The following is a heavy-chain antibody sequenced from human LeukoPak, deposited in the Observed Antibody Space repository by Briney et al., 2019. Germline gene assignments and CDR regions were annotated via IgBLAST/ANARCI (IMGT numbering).Heavy chain of an antibody. CDR2: IKQDGSEK. CDR3: ARVAREVVVPAAIRHYYYYMDV. Sequence: GGSLRLSCAASGFTFSAYWMSWVRQAPGKGLEWVANIKQDGSEKYYVDSVKGRFTISRDNAKNSLYLQMNSLRAEDTAVYYCARVAREVVVPAAIRHYYYYMDVWGKGTTVTVSS. D-gene: IGHD2-2*02. J-gene: IGHJ6*03. V-gene: IGHV3-7*01. CDR1: GFTFSAYW.